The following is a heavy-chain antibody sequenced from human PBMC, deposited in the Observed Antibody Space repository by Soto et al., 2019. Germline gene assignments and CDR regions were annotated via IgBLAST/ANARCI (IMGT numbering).Heavy chain of an antibody. Sequence: SETLSLTCAVYGGSFSGYYWSWIRQPPGKGLEWIGEINHSGSTNYNPSLKSRVTISVDTSKNQFSLKLSSVTAADTAVYYCARVGPYYYGSGSYLNWFDPWGQGTLVTVSS. J-gene: IGHJ5*02. CDR2: INHSGST. CDR3: ARVGPYYYGSGSYLNWFDP. D-gene: IGHD3-10*01. CDR1: GGSFSGYY. V-gene: IGHV4-34*01.